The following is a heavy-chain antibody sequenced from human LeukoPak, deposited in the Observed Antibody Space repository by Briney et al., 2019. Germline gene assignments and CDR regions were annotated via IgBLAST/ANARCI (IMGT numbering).Heavy chain of an antibody. V-gene: IGHV4-59*08. CDR1: GGSISSYY. Sequence: TETLSLTCTVSGGSISSYYWSWIRQPPGKGLEWIGYIHYSGSTNYNPSLKSRVTISVDTSKNQFSLQLSSVTAADTAVYYCARMGGYSGYATHWGQGTLVTVSS. J-gene: IGHJ4*02. CDR3: ARMGGYSGYATH. D-gene: IGHD5-12*01. CDR2: IHYSGST.